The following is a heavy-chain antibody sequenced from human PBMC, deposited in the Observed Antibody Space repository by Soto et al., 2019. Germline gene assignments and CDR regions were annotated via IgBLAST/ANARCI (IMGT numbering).Heavy chain of an antibody. J-gene: IGHJ6*02. Sequence: TLSLTCTVSGGSISSGGYYWSWIRQHPGKGLEWIGYIYYSGSTYYNPSLKSRVTISVDTSKNQFSLKLSSVTASDTAVYYCARDYYDCCSGPYYYYGMDVWGQGTTVTVSS. CDR3: ARDYYDCCSGPYYYYGMDV. V-gene: IGHV4-31*03. D-gene: IGHD3-3*01. CDR2: IYYSGST. CDR1: GGSISSGGYY.